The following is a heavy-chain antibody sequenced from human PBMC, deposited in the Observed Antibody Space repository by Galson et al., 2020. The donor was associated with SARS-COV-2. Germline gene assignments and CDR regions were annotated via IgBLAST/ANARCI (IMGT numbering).Heavy chain of an antibody. CDR3: ARFSYRSGYPSFDY. J-gene: IGHJ4*02. CDR1: GYTFTSNG. D-gene: IGHD3-22*01. V-gene: IGHV1-18*01. Sequence: ASVKVSCKASGYTFTSNGISWMRQAPGQGLEWMGWNANYAQKFQGRVTMTTDTSTTTAYMELRGLRSDDTAVYYWARFSYRSGYPSFDYWGQGTLVTVSS.